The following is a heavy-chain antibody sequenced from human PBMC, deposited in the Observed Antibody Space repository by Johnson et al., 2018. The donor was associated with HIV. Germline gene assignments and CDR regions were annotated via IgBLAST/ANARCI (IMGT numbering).Heavy chain of an antibody. D-gene: IGHD6-13*01. V-gene: IGHV3-66*02. CDR1: GFTVSSNY. CDR2: IYSGGST. Sequence: VQLVESGGGLVQPGGSLRLSCAASGFTVSSNYMSWVRQGPGKGLEWVSVIYSGGSTYYADSVKGRFTISRDNSKNTLYLQMNSLRAEDTALYYCASSIAGPGGAFDIWGQGTMVTVSS. CDR3: ASSIAGPGGAFDI. J-gene: IGHJ3*02.